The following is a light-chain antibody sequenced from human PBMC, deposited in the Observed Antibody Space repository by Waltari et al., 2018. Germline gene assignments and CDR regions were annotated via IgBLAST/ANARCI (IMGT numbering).Light chain of an antibody. CDR2: EVS. CDR1: SSDVGGYNY. V-gene: IGLV2-8*01. Sequence: QAGLTQPPSASGSPGQSVTISCTGTSSDVGGYNYVSWYQQHPGKVPKLMIYEVSKRPSGVPNRFSGSKSGNTASLTVSGLQAEDEADYYCSSYAGTNYVIFGGGTKLTVL. J-gene: IGLJ2*01. CDR3: SSYAGTNYVI.